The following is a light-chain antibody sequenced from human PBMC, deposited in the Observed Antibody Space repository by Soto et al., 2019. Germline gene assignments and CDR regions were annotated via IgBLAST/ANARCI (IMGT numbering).Light chain of an antibody. Sequence: NFMLTQPHSVSGSPGKTVTISCTRSSGNIVSNYVQWYQQRPGSSPTTVIFEDDDRPSGVPDRFSASIDTSTNSASLTISGLKPEDEADYSCQSYDADILIFGGGTKLTVL. CDR2: EDD. J-gene: IGLJ2*01. CDR3: QSYDADILI. V-gene: IGLV6-57*01. CDR1: SGNIVSNY.